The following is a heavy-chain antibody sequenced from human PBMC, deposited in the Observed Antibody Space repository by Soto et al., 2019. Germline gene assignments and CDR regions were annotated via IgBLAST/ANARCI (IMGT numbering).Heavy chain of an antibody. CDR2: IYYSGST. J-gene: IGHJ4*02. CDR1: GGSISGYY. V-gene: IGHV4-59*01. D-gene: IGHD6-6*01. CDR3: ARSHSSSSMLFDY. Sequence: PSETLSLTCTVSGGSISGYYWTWIRQPPGKGLEWIGYIYYSGSTNYNPSLKSRVTISVDTSKNQFSLKLSSVTAADTAVYYCARSHSSSSMLFDYWGQGTLVTVSS.